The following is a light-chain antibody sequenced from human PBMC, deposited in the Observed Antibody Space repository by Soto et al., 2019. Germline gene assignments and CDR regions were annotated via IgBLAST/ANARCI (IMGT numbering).Light chain of an antibody. J-gene: IGKJ1*01. CDR2: HAS. Sequence: EIVLTQSPGTLSLSPGERATLSCRASQSFGGSFLAWYQQKPGQAPRLLISHASSRATGIPDRFSGSGSGTDFTLTISRLEPEDFAVYYCHQYGTSLGTFGQGTKVDIK. V-gene: IGKV3-20*01. CDR3: HQYGTSLGT. CDR1: QSFGGSF.